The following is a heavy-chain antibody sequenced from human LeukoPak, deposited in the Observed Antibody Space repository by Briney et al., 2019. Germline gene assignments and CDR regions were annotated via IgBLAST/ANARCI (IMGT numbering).Heavy chain of an antibody. V-gene: IGHV3-21*01. J-gene: IGHJ4*02. CDR1: GFTFSSYS. CDR3: ARGSGYSYGGTDY. Sequence: GGSLRLSCAASGFTFSSYSMNWVRQAPGKGLEWVSSISSSSSYIYYADSVKGRFTISRDNAKNSLYLQMNSLRAEDTAVYYCARGSGYSYGGTDYWGQGTLVTVSS. CDR2: ISSSSSYI. D-gene: IGHD5-18*01.